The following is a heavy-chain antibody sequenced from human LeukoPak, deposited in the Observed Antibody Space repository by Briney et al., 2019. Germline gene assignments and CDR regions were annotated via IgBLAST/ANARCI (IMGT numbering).Heavy chain of an antibody. CDR2: IYYSGST. V-gene: IGHV4-61*01. CDR3: ARVGYSNYGYYYYYGMDV. CDR1: GGSISSSSYY. D-gene: IGHD4-4*01. J-gene: IGHJ6*02. Sequence: SETLSLTCTVSGGSISSSSYYWSWIRQPPGKGLEWIGYIYYSGSTNYNPSLKSRVTISVDTSKNQFSLKLSSVTAADTAVYYCARVGYSNYGYYYYYGMDVWGQGTTVTVSS.